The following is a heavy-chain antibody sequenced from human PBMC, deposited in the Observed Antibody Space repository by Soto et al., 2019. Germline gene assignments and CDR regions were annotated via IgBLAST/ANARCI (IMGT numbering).Heavy chain of an antibody. CDR3: ARARFQVLYGKPYFDS. V-gene: IGHV4-31*03. J-gene: IGHJ4*02. D-gene: IGHD2-2*02. Sequence: TLSLTCTVSCGSITTGGSYWSWIRQHPGKGLEWIGNIYHSGNTYYNPSLKSRLTISVDTSKNHFSLMVDSVTAADTAVYYCARARFQVLYGKPYFDSWGQGTLVTVSS. CDR2: IYHSGNT. CDR1: CGSITTGGSY.